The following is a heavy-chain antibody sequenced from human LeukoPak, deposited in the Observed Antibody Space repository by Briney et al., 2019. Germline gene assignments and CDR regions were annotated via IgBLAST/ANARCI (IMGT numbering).Heavy chain of an antibody. CDR3: ARASRYSNRHCDY. CDR1: GGSISSNNW. J-gene: IGHJ4*02. CDR2: IYHSGTT. D-gene: IGHD6-13*01. V-gene: IGHV4-4*02. Sequence: SETLSLTCAVSGGSISSNNWWSWVRQPPGKGLEWIGEIYHSGTTNYNSSLKSRVTISVDKPKNQFSLKLSSVTAADTAIYYCARASRYSNRHCDYWSQGTLVTVSS.